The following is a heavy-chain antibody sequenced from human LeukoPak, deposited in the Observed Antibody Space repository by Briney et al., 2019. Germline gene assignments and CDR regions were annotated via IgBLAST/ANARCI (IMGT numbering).Heavy chain of an antibody. V-gene: IGHV3-7*03. D-gene: IGHD2-2*01. Sequence: GGSLRLSCVASGFTFTNYWMTWVRQAPGKGLEWVANIKQDQSEKWYVASVKGRFTVSRDNAKNSMYLQMNSLRAEDTAIYYCARSVEEGYCSETSCYAGCWGRGTLVTVSS. CDR1: GFTFTNYW. CDR3: ARSVEEGYCSETSCYAGC. CDR2: IKQDQSEK. J-gene: IGHJ4*02.